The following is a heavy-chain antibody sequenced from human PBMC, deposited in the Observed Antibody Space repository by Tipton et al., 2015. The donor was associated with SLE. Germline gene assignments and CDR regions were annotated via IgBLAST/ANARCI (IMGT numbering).Heavy chain of an antibody. CDR1: GFTFSSYE. Sequence: GSLRLSCAASGFTFSSYEMNWVRQAPGKGLEWVSCISSSGSTIYYADSVKGRFTISRDNAKNSLYLQMNSLRAEDTAVYYCARSDFWSGYYLDYWGQGTLVTVSS. J-gene: IGHJ4*02. CDR3: ARSDFWSGYYLDY. V-gene: IGHV3-48*03. D-gene: IGHD3-3*01. CDR2: ISSSGSTI.